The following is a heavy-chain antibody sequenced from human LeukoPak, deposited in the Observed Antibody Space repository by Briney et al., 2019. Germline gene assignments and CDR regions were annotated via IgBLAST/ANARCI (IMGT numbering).Heavy chain of an antibody. J-gene: IGHJ4*02. V-gene: IGHV1-18*04. CDR1: GYTFNSHG. D-gene: IGHD3-16*01. CDR3: ARNKTTGGGGFDY. CDR2: ISGDYGYT. Sequence: ASVKVSCKASGYTFNSHGISWIRQAPGQGPEWMGWISGDYGYTIYAQKFQGRVTMTTDTSTDTSYMELRSLRSDDTAVYYCARNKTTGGGGFDYWGQGTLITVSS.